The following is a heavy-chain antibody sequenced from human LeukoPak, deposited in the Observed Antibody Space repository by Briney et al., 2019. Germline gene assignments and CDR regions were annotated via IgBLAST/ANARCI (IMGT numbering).Heavy chain of an antibody. V-gene: IGHV1-2*02. CDR3: ARTLVYGDHGVDDAFDI. D-gene: IGHD4-17*01. Sequence: ASVKVSCKASGYTFTVYYMHWVRQASGQGLEWMGWINPNSGGTNYAQKFQGRVTMTRDTSISTAYMELSRLRSDDTAVYYCARTLVYGDHGVDDAFDIWGQGTMVTVSS. CDR2: INPNSGGT. CDR1: GYTFTVYY. J-gene: IGHJ3*02.